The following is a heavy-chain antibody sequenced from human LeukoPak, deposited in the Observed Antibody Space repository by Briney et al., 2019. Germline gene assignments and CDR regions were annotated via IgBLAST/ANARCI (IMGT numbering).Heavy chain of an antibody. V-gene: IGHV4-34*01. J-gene: IGHJ4*02. Sequence: SGTLSLTCAVYGGSFSGYYWSWIRQPPGKGLEWIGEINHSGSTNYNPSLKSRVTISVDTSKNQFSLKLSSVTAADTAVYYCARLRGSYYGDYFDYWGQGTLVTVSS. CDR3: ARLRGSYYGDYFDY. D-gene: IGHD3-10*01. CDR2: INHSGST. CDR1: GGSFSGYY.